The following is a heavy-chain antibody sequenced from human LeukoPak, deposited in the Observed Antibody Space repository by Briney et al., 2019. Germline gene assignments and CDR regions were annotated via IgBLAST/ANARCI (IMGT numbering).Heavy chain of an antibody. CDR1: GGSFSGYY. J-gene: IGHJ4*02. V-gene: IGHV4-34*01. CDR2: INHSGST. CDR3: AREGELHRFLDY. Sequence: PSETLSLTCAVYGGSFSGYYWSWIRQPPGKGLEWIGEINHSGSTNYNPSLKSRVTISVDTSKNQFSLKLSSVTAADTAVYYCAREGELHRFLDYWGQGTLVTVSS. D-gene: IGHD1-26*01.